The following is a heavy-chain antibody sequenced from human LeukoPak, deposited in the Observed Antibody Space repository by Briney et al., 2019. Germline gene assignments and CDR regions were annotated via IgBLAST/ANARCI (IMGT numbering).Heavy chain of an antibody. Sequence: PGGTLRLSCAASGFTFSSYRMDWVRQARGKGLEGVSYISSSGRYIYYADSVKGGFTIYRDKAKNSLYLQMNSLRAEDTAVYYCARDAGNSSGWNDFDYWGQGTLVTVSS. D-gene: IGHD6-19*01. CDR3: ARDAGNSSGWNDFDY. V-gene: IGHV3-21*05. J-gene: IGHJ4*02. CDR1: GFTFSSYR. CDR2: ISSSGRYI.